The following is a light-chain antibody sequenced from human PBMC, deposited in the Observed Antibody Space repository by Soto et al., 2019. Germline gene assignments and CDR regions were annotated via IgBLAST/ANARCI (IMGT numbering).Light chain of an antibody. V-gene: IGLV2-23*02. CDR2: EVN. J-gene: IGLJ3*02. Sequence: QSALTQPASVSGSPGQSIAISCTGNSSDVGGYDRVSWYQQHPGEAPTLMIYEVNKRPSGVSDRFSGSKSGNTASLTISGLQAEDEADYYCCSSVGGPNWVFGGGTKLTVL. CDR1: SSDVGGYDR. CDR3: CSSVGGPNWV.